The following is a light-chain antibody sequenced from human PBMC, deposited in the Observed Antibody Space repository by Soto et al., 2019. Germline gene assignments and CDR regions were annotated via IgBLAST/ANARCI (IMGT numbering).Light chain of an antibody. Sequence: DIVMTQSPFSLPVTPGEPASISCKSSQSLLHSDGNKYLDWYLQKPGRSPQLLIYLASSRASGVPARFGGSGSLTDVKLNISRVAAEDVGLYYCMQAIQPPYTFGLGTKLEIK. J-gene: IGKJ2*01. CDR2: LAS. V-gene: IGKV2-28*01. CDR3: MQAIQPPYT. CDR1: QSLLHSDGNKY.